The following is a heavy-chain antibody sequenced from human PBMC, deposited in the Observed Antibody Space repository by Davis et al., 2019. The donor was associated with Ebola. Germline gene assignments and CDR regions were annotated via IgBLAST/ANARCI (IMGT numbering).Heavy chain of an antibody. CDR3: ARGPSTGNSFSY. Sequence: GESLKISCAASGFTFSNAWMHWVRQAPGKGLVWVSRIKGDESTTDYADSVKGRFTISRDNAKNSLYLQMNSLRAEDTAVYYCARGPSTGNSFSYWGQGTLVTVSS. J-gene: IGHJ4*02. CDR2: IKGDESTT. CDR1: GFTFSNAW. D-gene: IGHD6-13*01. V-gene: IGHV3-74*01.